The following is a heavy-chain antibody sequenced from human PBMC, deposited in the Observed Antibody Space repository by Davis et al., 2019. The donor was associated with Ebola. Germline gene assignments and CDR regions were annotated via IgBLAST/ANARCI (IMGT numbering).Heavy chain of an antibody. CDR1: GYTFTGYY. CDR3: ARVSVKYQLRSDY. Sequence: ASVKVSCKASGYTFTGYYMHWVRQAPGQGLEWMGWINPNSGGTNYAQKLQGRVTMTTGTSTSTAYMELRSLRSDDTAVYYCARVSVKYQLRSDYWGQGTLVTVSS. J-gene: IGHJ4*02. CDR2: INPNSGGT. D-gene: IGHD2-2*01. V-gene: IGHV1-2*02.